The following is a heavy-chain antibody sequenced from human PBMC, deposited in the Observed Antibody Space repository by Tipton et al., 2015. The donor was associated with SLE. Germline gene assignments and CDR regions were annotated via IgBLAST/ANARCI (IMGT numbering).Heavy chain of an antibody. Sequence: LRLSCTVSGGSISSYYWSWIRQPPGKGLEWIGYIYYSGSTNYNPSLKSRVTISVDTSKNQFSLKLSSVTAADTAVYYCARVRGRGCFQHWGQGTLVTVSS. CDR1: GGSISSYY. CDR2: IYYSGST. V-gene: IGHV4-59*01. CDR3: ARVRGRGCFQH. J-gene: IGHJ1*01. D-gene: IGHD3-10*01.